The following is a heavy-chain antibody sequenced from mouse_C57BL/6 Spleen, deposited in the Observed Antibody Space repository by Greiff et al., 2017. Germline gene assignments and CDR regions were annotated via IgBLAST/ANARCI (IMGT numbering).Heavy chain of an antibody. J-gene: IGHJ3*01. Sequence: QVQLQQSGPGLVQPSQSLSITCTVSGFSLTSYGVHWVRQSPGKGLEWLGVIWSGGSTDYNAAFISRLSISKDNSKSQVFFKMNSLQADDTAIYYCARNGAQATSFAYWGQGTLVTVSA. V-gene: IGHV2-2*01. CDR3: ARNGAQATSFAY. CDR2: IWSGGST. D-gene: IGHD3-2*02. CDR1: GFSLTSYG.